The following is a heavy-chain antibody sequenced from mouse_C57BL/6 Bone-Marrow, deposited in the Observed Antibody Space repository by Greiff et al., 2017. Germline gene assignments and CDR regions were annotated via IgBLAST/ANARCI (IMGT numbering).Heavy chain of an antibody. V-gene: IGHV3-6*01. J-gene: IGHJ4*01. Sequence: EVKLVESGPGLVKPSQSLSLTCSVTGYSVTSGYYWNWIRRFPGNKLEWMGYISYDGSNNYNPSLKNRISITRDTSKNQFFLKLNSVTTEDTATYYCARGRMDYWGQGTSVTVSS. CDR3: ARGRMDY. CDR1: GYSVTSGYY. CDR2: ISYDGSN.